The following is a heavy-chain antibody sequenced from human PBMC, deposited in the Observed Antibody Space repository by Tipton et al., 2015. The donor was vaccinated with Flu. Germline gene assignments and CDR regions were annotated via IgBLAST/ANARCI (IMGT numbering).Heavy chain of an antibody. CDR1: SRCW. CDR3: ARVSRNWFDP. V-gene: IGHV3-7*01. Sequence: SLRLSCAAFSRCWMSWLRQAPGKRLEWVANIHPDGSETSYVDSVKGRFTISRDNAKNQLYLLMDSLRVEDTAVYYCARVSRNWFDPWGQGTLVTVSS. CDR2: IHPDGSET. J-gene: IGHJ5*02.